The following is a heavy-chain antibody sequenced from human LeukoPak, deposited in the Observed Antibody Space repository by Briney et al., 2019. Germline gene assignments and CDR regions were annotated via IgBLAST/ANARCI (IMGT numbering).Heavy chain of an antibody. Sequence: EAGGSLGLSCAGSGSIFNNYAMHWVRQPPGKGLEWVSGISWNSGSIDYADSVKGRFTISRDNAKNSLYLQMNSLRVEDTAFYYCAKDNRRHYTSGPNPDSLHWGQGALVTVSS. V-gene: IGHV3-9*01. CDR1: GSIFNNYA. CDR3: AKDNRRHYTSGPNPDSLH. D-gene: IGHD6-19*01. CDR2: ISWNSGSI. J-gene: IGHJ4*02.